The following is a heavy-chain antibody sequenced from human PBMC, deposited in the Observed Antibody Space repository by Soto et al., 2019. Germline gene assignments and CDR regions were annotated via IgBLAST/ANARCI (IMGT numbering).Heavy chain of an antibody. CDR2: IYYSGST. CDR1: GGSINSGGFY. CDR3: ARAASFSYDNTGYYHFDY. Sequence: PSETLSLTCTVSGGSINSGGFYWSWIRQHPGKGLEWIGYIYYSGSTYYNPSLKSRVIISVDTSKNHFSLRLRSVTAADTAFFYFARAASFSYDNTGYYHFDYWGQGSLVTVSS. V-gene: IGHV4-31*03. J-gene: IGHJ4*02. D-gene: IGHD3-22*01.